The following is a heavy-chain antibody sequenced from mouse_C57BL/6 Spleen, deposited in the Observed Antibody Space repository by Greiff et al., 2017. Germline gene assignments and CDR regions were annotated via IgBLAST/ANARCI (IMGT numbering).Heavy chain of an antibody. CDR3: AREGDWDTFDY. J-gene: IGHJ2*01. D-gene: IGHD4-1*01. Sequence: EVQLQESGPGLVKPSQSLSLTCSVTGYSITSGYYWNWIRQFPGNKLEWMGYISYDGSNNYNPSLKNRISITRDTSKNQFFLKLNSVTTEDTATYYCAREGDWDTFDYWGQGTTLTVSS. CDR2: ISYDGSN. V-gene: IGHV3-6*01. CDR1: GYSITSGYY.